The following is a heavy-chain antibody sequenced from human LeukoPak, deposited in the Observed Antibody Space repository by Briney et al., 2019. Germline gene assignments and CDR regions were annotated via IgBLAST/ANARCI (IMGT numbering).Heavy chain of an antibody. CDR3: ARAEYYDFWSGYYPYYFDY. D-gene: IGHD3-3*01. V-gene: IGHV3-11*04. Sequence: GGSLRLSCAASGFTFSDYYMSWIRQAPGKGLEWVSYISSSGSTIYYADSVKGRFTISRDNAKNSLYLQMNSLRAEDTAVYYCARAEYYDFWSGYYPYYFDYWGQGTLVTVSS. J-gene: IGHJ4*02. CDR1: GFTFSDYY. CDR2: ISSSGSTI.